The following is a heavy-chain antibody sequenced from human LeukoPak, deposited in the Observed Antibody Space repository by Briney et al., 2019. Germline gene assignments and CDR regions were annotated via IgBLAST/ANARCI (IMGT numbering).Heavy chain of an antibody. V-gene: IGHV4-39*07. Sequence: SETLSLTCTVSGGSISSSGYYWGWIRQPPGKGLEWIGSIYHSGSTYYNPSLKSRVTISVDTSKNQFSLKLSSVTAADTAVYYCARISGVAGRAYYYYGMDVWGQGTTVTVSS. CDR3: ARISGVAGRAYYYYGMDV. CDR2: IYHSGST. CDR1: GGSISSSGYY. D-gene: IGHD6-19*01. J-gene: IGHJ6*02.